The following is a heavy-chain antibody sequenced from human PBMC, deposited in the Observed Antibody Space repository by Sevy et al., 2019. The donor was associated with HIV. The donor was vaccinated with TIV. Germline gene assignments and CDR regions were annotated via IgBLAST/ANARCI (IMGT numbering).Heavy chain of an antibody. CDR2: IIPIFGTA. V-gene: IGHV1-69*13. Sequence: ASVKVSCKASGGTFSSYAISWVRQAPGQGLEWMGGIIPIFGTANYAQKFQGRVTITADESTSTAYMELSSLRSEDTAVYYCARGLGRAAADMADYYYYYGMDVWGQGTTVIVSS. J-gene: IGHJ6*02. CDR3: ARGLGRAAADMADYYYYYGMDV. D-gene: IGHD6-13*01. CDR1: GGTFSSYA.